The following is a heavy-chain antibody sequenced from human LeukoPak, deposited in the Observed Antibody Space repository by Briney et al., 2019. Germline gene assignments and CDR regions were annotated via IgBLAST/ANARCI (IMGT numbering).Heavy chain of an antibody. J-gene: IGHJ3*01. CDR2: TYYRSQWYN. CDR3: AGGYAFDV. CDR1: GDSVSNNNRA. V-gene: IGHV6-1*01. Sequence: SQTLSLTCAISGDSVSNNNRAWNWITHSPSIGLEWLGRTYYRSQWYNDYARSVMSRISVDPDTSKNQFSLHLSSVTPDDTAVYYCAGGYAFDVWGQGTMVTVSS.